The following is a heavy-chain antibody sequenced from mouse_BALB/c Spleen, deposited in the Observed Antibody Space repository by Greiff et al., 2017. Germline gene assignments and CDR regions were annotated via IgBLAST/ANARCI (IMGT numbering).Heavy chain of an antibody. CDR1: GFTFSSFG. D-gene: IGHD1-2*01. CDR3: ARSLFTAQYYYAMDY. J-gene: IGHJ4*01. Sequence: EVNVVESGGGLVQPGGSRKLSCAASGFTFSSFGMHWVRQAPEKGLEWVAYISSGSSTIYYADTVKGRFTISRDNPKNTLFLQMTSLRSEDTAMYYCARSLFTAQYYYAMDYWGQGTSVTVSS. CDR2: ISSGSSTI. V-gene: IGHV5-17*02.